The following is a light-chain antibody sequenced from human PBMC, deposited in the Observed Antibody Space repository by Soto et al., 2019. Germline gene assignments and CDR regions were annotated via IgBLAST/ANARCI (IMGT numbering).Light chain of an antibody. CDR2: RDS. V-gene: IGLV1-47*01. CDR1: SSSIGSNY. CDR3: AAWDDSLSGRV. J-gene: IGLJ2*01. Sequence: QSVLTQPPSASGTPGQRVTISCSESSSSIGSNYIYWYQQLPGTAPKLLIYRDSQRPSGVPDRFSGSKSGTSASLAISGLRSEDEAGYYCAAWDDSLSGRVFGGGTKVTVL.